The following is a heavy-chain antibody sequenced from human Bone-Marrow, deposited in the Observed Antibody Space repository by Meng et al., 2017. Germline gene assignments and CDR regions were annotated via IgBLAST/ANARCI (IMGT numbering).Heavy chain of an antibody. CDR2: IWYDGSNK. V-gene: IGHV3-33*08. J-gene: IGHJ5*01. CDR3: ARDNTDRSSWYWGRGPNNWFDP. CDR1: GFTFSSYG. Sequence: GESLKISCAASGFTFSSYGMHWVRQAPGKGLEWVAVIWYDGSNKYYADSVKGRFTISRDNSKNTLYLQMNSLRAEDTAVYYCARDNTDRSSWYWGRGPNNWFDPWGQGTPVTVSS. D-gene: IGHD6-13*01.